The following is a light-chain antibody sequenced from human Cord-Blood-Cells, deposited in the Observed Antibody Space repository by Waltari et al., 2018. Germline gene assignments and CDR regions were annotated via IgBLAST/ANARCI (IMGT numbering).Light chain of an antibody. J-gene: IGKJ1*01. CDR3: QQYYSTPTWT. CDR2: WTA. V-gene: IGKV4-1*01. Sequence: DIVMTQSPDSLAVSLGERATINCKSSQSVLYSSNNKNYLAWYQQKPRQPPKLLIYWTATRAFGVPDRFSGSGSGTDFTLTISSLQGEDESVYYCQQYYSTPTWTFGQGTKVEIK. CDR1: QSVLYSSNNKNY.